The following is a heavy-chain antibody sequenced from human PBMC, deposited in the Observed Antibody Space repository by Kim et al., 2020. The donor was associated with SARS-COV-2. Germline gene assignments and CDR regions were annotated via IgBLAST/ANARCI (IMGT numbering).Heavy chain of an antibody. Sequence: GGSLRLSCAASGFTVSSNHMRWVRQAPGKGLEWVSVMYSGGSTYYADSVKGRFTISRDNSKNTLYLQMNSLRAGDTAVYYCARGYCRSTSCYPTWFDTWGQGTLVTVSS. CDR2: MYSGGST. J-gene: IGHJ5*02. CDR3: ARGYCRSTSCYPTWFDT. V-gene: IGHV3-66*01. CDR1: GFTVSSNH. D-gene: IGHD2-2*01.